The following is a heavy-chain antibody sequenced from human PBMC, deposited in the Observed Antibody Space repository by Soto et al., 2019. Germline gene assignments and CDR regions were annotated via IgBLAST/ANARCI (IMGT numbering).Heavy chain of an antibody. V-gene: IGHV1-3*01. CDR1: GYTFTSYA. CDR3: ARAPREEAFDI. J-gene: IGHJ3*02. CDR2: TNAGNGNT. Sequence: ASVKVSCKASGYTFTSYAMHWVRQAPGQRLEWMGWTNAGNGNTKYSQKFQGRVTITRDTSASTAYMELSSLRSEDTAVYYCARAPREEAFDIWGQGTMVTVSS.